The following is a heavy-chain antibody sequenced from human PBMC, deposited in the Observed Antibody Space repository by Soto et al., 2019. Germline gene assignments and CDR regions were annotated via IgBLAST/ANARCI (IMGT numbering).Heavy chain of an antibody. CDR1: GGSFSGYY. V-gene: IGHV4-34*01. CDR3: ARGQSSDPFFDY. J-gene: IGHJ4*02. Sequence: WETLSLTCAVYGGSFSGYYWDWIRQPPGKGLEWIGEINPDGATNYTPSLRGRVTISIDTSRNQFSLKLSSVTAADTAVYYCARGQSSDPFFDYWGQGALVTVSS. CDR2: INPDGAT.